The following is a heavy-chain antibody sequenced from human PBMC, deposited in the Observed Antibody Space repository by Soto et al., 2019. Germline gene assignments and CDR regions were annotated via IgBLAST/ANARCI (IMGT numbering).Heavy chain of an antibody. J-gene: IGHJ4*02. D-gene: IGHD4-4*01. Sequence: SDTLALTCTVSSGCVRSGTYQWSWIRQPPGKGLEWIGYIYYSGRTNYNPSLKSRVTISIDTSKNQFSLRLNSVTAADTAVYYCASRDSYREAFDFWGQGTLVTVS. CDR3: ASRDSYREAFDF. CDR2: IYYSGRT. CDR1: SGCVRSGTYQ. V-gene: IGHV4-61*01.